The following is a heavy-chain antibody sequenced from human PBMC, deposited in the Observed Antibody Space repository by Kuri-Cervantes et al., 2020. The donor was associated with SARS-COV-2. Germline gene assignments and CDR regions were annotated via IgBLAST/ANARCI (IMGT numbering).Heavy chain of an antibody. V-gene: IGHV3-9*01. J-gene: IGHJ4*02. D-gene: IGHD3-16*01. CDR2: ISWNSGSI. CDR3: ARRTFSHFDY. CDR1: GFTFDDYA. Sequence: GGSLRLSCAASGFTFDDYAMHWVRQAPGKGLEWVSGISWNSGSIGYADSVKGRFTISRDNSKNTLYLQMNSLRAEDTAVYFCARRTFSHFDYWGQGTLVTVSS.